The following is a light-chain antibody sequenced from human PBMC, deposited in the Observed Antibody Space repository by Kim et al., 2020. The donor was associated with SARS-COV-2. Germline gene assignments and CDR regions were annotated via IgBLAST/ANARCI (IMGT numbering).Light chain of an antibody. J-gene: IGKJ4*01. Sequence: ASVGDRLTITCRASQSINSLLAWYQQKPRKAPKLLIYMASTFESWVPSRFSGSGSGTEFTLTISSLQPDDFATYYCQQDNSYPLTFGGGTKVDIK. CDR3: QQDNSYPLT. CDR1: QSINSL. CDR2: MAS. V-gene: IGKV1-5*03.